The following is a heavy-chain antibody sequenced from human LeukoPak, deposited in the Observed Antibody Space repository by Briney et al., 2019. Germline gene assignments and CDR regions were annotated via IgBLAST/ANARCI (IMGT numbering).Heavy chain of an antibody. J-gene: IGHJ4*02. CDR2: FYTSGHT. V-gene: IGHV4-61*09. D-gene: IGHD6-13*01. CDR1: GGSINSGSYY. Sequence: SETLSLTCTVSGGSINSGSYYWSWIRQPAGKGLEWMGHFYTSGHTSYNPSLKSRVTISVDTSKNQFSLKLSSVTAADTAVYYCARGRELVQSGSGQIRPHDYWGQGTLVTVSS. CDR3: ARGRELVQSGSGQIRPHDY.